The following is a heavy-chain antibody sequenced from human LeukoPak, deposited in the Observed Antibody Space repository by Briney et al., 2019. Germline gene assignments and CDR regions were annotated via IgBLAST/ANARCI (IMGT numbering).Heavy chain of an antibody. V-gene: IGHV3-30*18. J-gene: IGHJ4*02. D-gene: IGHD5-18*01. CDR1: GFTFSSYA. CDR2: ISYDGSNK. CDR3: AKGFGGYSYGYLDY. Sequence: YPGGSLRLSCAVSGFTFSSYAMSWVRQAPGKGLEWVAVISYDGSNKYYADSVKGRFTISRDNSKNTLYLQMNSLRAEDTAVYYCAKGFGGYSYGYLDYWGQGTLVTVSS.